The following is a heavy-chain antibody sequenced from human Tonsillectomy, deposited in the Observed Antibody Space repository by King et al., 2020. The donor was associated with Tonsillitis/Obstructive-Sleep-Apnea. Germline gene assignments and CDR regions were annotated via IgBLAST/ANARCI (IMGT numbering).Heavy chain of an antibody. J-gene: IGHJ6*02. CDR1: GGSFSGYY. V-gene: IGHV4-34*01. CDR3: ARGNPSNRVPAAIGLNTLRYYGMDV. Sequence: VQLQQWGAGLLKPSETLSLTCAVYGGSFSGYYWSWIRQPPGKGLEWIGEINHSGSTNYNPSLKSRVTISVDTSKNQFSLKLSSVTAADTAVYYCARGNPSNRVPAAIGLNTLRYYGMDVWGQGTTVTVSS. CDR2: INHSGST. D-gene: IGHD2-2*02.